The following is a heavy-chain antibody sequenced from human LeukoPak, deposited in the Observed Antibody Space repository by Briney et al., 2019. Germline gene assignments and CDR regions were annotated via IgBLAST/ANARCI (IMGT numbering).Heavy chain of an antibody. CDR2: ILPDGRDT. Sequence: GASVKVSCKASGYTFAAHHIHWVRQAPGQGLEWMGWILPDGRDTKYSQKFRDRMTLTTDTSTNTAYMELSRLTPDDTAVYYCSGRYGPGPVWGQGTLVSASP. CDR3: SGRYGPGPV. V-gene: IGHV1-2*02. CDR1: GYTFAAHH. J-gene: IGHJ4*02. D-gene: IGHD3-10*01.